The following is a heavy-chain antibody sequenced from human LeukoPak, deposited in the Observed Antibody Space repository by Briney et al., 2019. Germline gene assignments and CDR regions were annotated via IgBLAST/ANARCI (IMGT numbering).Heavy chain of an antibody. V-gene: IGHV3-48*01. CDR1: GFTFSSYS. Sequence: GGSLRLSCAASGFTFSSYSMNWVRQAPGKGLEWVSYISSSSSTIYYADSVKGRFTISRDNSKNTLYLQMNSLRAEDTAVYYCAKDLSSYYDSYWGQGTLVTVSS. CDR2: ISSSSSTI. J-gene: IGHJ4*02. CDR3: AKDLSSYYDSY. D-gene: IGHD1-26*01.